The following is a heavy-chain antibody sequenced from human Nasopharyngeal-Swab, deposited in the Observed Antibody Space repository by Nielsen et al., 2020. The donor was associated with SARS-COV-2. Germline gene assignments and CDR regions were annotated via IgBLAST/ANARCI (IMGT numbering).Heavy chain of an antibody. CDR2: ISSSGSTR. CDR1: GFTFSDYY. Sequence: GGSLRLSCAASGFTFSDYYMSWIRQAPGKGLEWVSYISSSGSTRYYADSVKGRFTISRDNAKNSLYLQMNSLRAEDMAVYYCARYGGIQILTGYFDYWGPGTLVTVSS. J-gene: IGHJ4*02. D-gene: IGHD3-9*01. CDR3: ARYGGIQILTGYFDY. V-gene: IGHV3-11*04.